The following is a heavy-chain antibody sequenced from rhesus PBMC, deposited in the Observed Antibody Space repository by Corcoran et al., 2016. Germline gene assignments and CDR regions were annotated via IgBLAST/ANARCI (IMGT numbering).Heavy chain of an antibody. Sequence: QLPLQESGPGLVKPSETLSLTCAVSGGSLSSSSWICIPQAPGTGVGGIWYIYGSVSSTNDNPTRKSRVTLSVDTSKNQLSLKLSSVTAADTAVYYCARDTRSYGDGSLDVWGRGVLVTVSS. J-gene: IGHJ5-2*02. CDR1: GGSLSSSS. CDR3: ARDTRSYGDGSLDV. V-gene: IGHV4-169*02. CDR2: IYGSVSST. D-gene: IGHD3-9*01.